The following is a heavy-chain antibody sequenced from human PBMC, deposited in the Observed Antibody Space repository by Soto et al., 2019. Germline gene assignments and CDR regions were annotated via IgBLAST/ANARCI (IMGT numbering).Heavy chain of an antibody. J-gene: IGHJ4*02. CDR1: GYTFTGYY. D-gene: IGHD4-17*01. CDR3: ARDPSYGDYEDFDY. CDR2: INPNSGGT. V-gene: IGHV1-2*02. Sequence: ASVKVSCKASGYTFTGYYMHWVRQAPGQGLEWMGWINPNSGGTNYAQKFQGRVTMTRDTSISTAYMELSRLRSDDTAVYYCARDPSYGDYEDFDYWGQGTMVTVYS.